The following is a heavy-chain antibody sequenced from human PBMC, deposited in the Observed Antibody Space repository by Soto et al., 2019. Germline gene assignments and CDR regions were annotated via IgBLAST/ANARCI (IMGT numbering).Heavy chain of an antibody. V-gene: IGHV3-7*03. Sequence: PGGSLRLSCEASGFTFTTCWMTWVRQAPGKGLEWVANINKDGSETFYVDSVKGRFAIARDNAKNSLYLQVKSLRAEDTAVYYCARDLGYYDSSGYFDYWGQGTLVTVSS. J-gene: IGHJ4*02. CDR2: INKDGSET. D-gene: IGHD3-22*01. CDR1: GFTFTTCW. CDR3: ARDLGYYDSSGYFDY.